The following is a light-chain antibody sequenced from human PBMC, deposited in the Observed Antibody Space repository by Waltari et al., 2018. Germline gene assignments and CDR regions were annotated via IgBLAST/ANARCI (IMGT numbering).Light chain of an antibody. V-gene: IGKV1-5*03. Sequence: IQMTESPSTLSASVGARVTIACRASQNVGTWLAWYQQKPGQAPQLLNYMASSLESGVPSRCGGSGSVTEFTLTISGLQPVDFAAYACQQYSSFSTFGQGTRV. CDR3: QQYSSFST. CDR2: MAS. J-gene: IGKJ2*01. CDR1: QNVGTW.